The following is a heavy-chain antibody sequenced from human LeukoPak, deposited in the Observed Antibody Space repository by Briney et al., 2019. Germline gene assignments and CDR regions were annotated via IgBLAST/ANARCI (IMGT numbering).Heavy chain of an antibody. CDR3: ARGLAAAGTGFDY. Sequence: ASVKVSCKASGGTFSSYAISWVRQAPGQGLEWMGGIIPIFGTANYAQKFQGRVTITTDESTSTAYMELSSLRSEDTAVYYCARGLAAAGTGFDYWGQGTLVTVSS. J-gene: IGHJ4*02. CDR2: IIPIFGTA. CDR1: GGTFSSYA. D-gene: IGHD6-13*01. V-gene: IGHV1-69*05.